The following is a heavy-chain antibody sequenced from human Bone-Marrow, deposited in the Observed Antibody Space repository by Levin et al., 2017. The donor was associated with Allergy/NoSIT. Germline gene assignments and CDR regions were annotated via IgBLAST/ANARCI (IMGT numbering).Heavy chain of an antibody. D-gene: IGHD1-14*01. J-gene: IGHJ4*02. V-gene: IGHV4-59*01. CDR3: ARGRYHYADY. CDR1: GGSISGSY. Sequence: MPSETLSLTCTVSGGSISGSYWIWIRQPPRKGLEWIGYIYYTGSTDYNPSLKSRITISVDTSKNQFSLRLSSVTAADTAVYYCARGRYHYADYWGQGALVTVSS. CDR2: IYYTGST.